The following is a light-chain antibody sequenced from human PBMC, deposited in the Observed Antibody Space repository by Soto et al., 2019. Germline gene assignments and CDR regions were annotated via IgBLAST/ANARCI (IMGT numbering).Light chain of an antibody. CDR2: GAS. J-gene: IGKJ5*01. CDR1: ENVDTN. CDR3: QQCHKWPRIN. V-gene: IGKV3-15*01. Sequence: IVMTQSPATLSVSPCEVAALSCLSSENVDTNLAWYQPKPGQALRLLIYGASTRAAGVPARFSGSGSGTEFTLTISSLESEDVAVYYCQQCHKWPRINCGQGTRLGIK.